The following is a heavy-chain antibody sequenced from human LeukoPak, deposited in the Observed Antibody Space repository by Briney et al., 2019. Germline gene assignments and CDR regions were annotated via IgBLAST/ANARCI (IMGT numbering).Heavy chain of an antibody. CDR1: GFTFSSYA. J-gene: IGHJ4*02. V-gene: IGHV3-30*01. CDR3: ARGGGNYVFDY. D-gene: IGHD4-23*01. Sequence: GRSLRLSCAASGFTFSSYAMHWVRQAPGKGLEWVAVISYDGSNKYYADSVKGRFTISRDNSKNTLYLQMNSLRAEDTAVYYCARGGGNYVFDYWGQGTLVTVSS. CDR2: ISYDGSNK.